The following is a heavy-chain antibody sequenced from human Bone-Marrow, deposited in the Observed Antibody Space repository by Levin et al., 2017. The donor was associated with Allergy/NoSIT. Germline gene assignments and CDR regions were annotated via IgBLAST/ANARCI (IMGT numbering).Heavy chain of an antibody. CDR3: AKAHRSAPTRYPDY. CDR1: GFTFDDYA. V-gene: IGHV3-9*01. D-gene: IGHD2-15*01. CDR2: INWNSDNI. Sequence: PGGSLRLSCAASGFTFDDYAMHWVRQAPGKGLEYVSGINWNSDNIVYADSVKGRFTISRDNAKNSLYLQMNSLRAEDTAFYYCAKAHRSAPTRYPDYWGQGTLVTVSS. J-gene: IGHJ4*02.